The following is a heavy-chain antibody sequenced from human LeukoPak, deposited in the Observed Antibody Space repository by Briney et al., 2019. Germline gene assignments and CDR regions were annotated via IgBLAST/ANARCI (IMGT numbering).Heavy chain of an antibody. CDR3: ARERLSMVRGVIPKEAWGWFDP. D-gene: IGHD3-10*01. V-gene: IGHV4-4*07. Sequence: SETLSLTCTVSGDSISGFYWSWIRQAAGKGLEWIGHIYTSGNTNYNPSLKSRATISVDTSKNQFSLKLSSVTAADTAVYYCARERLSMVRGVIPKEAWGWFDPWGQGTLVTVSS. CDR2: IYTSGNT. CDR1: GDSISGFY. J-gene: IGHJ5*02.